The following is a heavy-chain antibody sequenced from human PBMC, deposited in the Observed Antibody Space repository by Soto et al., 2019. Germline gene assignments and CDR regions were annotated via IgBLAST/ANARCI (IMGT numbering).Heavy chain of an antibody. CDR3: ASGYDFWSCPHYYMDV. CDR1: GYTFTSYD. J-gene: IGHJ6*03. V-gene: IGHV1-8*01. CDR2: MNPNSGNT. D-gene: IGHD3-3*01. Sequence: QVQLVQSGAEVKKPGASVKVSCKASGYTFTSYDINWVRQATGQGLEWMGWMNPNSGNTGYAQKFQGRVTMTRNTSISTAYMELSSLTSEDTAVYYCASGYDFWSCPHYYMDVWGKGTTVTVSS.